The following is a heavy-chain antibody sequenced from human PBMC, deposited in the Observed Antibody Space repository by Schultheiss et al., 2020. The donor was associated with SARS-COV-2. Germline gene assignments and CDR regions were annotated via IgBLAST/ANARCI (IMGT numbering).Heavy chain of an antibody. CDR3: AREHSRNYYGSGRYFQH. V-gene: IGHV3-21*01. D-gene: IGHD3-10*01. Sequence: GGSLRLSCAASGFTFSSYAMTWVRQAPEKGLEWVSYISHGNNYIYYEDSVKGRFTISRDNAKSSLYLQMNSLRAEDTALYYCAREHSRNYYGSGRYFQHWGQGTLVTVSS. CDR2: ISHGNNYI. CDR1: GFTFSSYA. J-gene: IGHJ1*01.